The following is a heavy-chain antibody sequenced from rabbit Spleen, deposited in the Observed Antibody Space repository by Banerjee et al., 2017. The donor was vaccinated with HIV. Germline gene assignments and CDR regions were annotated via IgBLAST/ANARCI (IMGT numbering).Heavy chain of an antibody. J-gene: IGHJ4*01. CDR3: ARDLVGVIGWNFYL. CDR2: IDVGVSSST. D-gene: IGHD1-1*01. V-gene: IGHV1S45*01. CDR1: GFDFRRFYL. Sequence: QEQLVESGGGLVQPGGSLKLSCKASGFDFRRFYLTWVRQAPGKGLEWIGIIDVGVSSSTYYASWAKGRFTISRTSSTTVTLRMTSLTAADRATYFCARDLVGVIGWNFYLWGQGTLVTVS.